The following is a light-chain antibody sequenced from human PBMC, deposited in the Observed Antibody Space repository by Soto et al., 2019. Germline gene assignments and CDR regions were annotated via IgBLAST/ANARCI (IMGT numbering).Light chain of an antibody. CDR1: QSISTY. V-gene: IGKV1-39*01. CDR2: AAS. J-gene: IGKJ2*01. CDR3: QESYSTLMYT. Sequence: DIQMTQSPSSLSASVGDRDTITCRASQSISTYLNWYQQKPGKPPKLLISAASSLQSGVPSRFSGSGSGTDFTLTISSLQPEDFATYYCQESYSTLMYTFGQGTKVDIK.